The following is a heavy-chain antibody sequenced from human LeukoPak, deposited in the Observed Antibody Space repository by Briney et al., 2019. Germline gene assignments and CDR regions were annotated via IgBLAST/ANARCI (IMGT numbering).Heavy chain of an antibody. CDR1: GGSISSSSYY. Sequence: PSETLSLTCTVSGGSISSSSYYWGWIRQPPGKGLEWIGSIYYSGSTYYNPSLKSRVTISVDTSKNQFSLKLSSVTAADTAVYYCARFKGYDFWSGSSPYYYYMDVWGKGTTVTVSS. J-gene: IGHJ6*03. D-gene: IGHD3-3*01. V-gene: IGHV4-39*07. CDR2: IYYSGST. CDR3: ARFKGYDFWSGSSPYYYYMDV.